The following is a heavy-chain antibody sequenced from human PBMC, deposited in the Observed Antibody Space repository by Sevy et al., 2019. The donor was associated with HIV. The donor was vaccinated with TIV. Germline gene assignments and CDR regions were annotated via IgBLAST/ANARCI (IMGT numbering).Heavy chain of an antibody. J-gene: IGHJ4*02. CDR1: GFTFSSYG. V-gene: IGHV3-33*01. CDR2: IWYDGSNK. CDR3: GRAGGGGYCSGGSCYFIDY. D-gene: IGHD2-15*01. Sequence: GGSLRLSCAASGFTFSSYGMHWVRQAPGKGLEWVAVIWYDGSNKYYADSVKGRFTISRDNSKNTLYLQMNSLRAEDTGGYCWGRAGGGGYCSGGSCYFIDYWGQGTLVTVSS.